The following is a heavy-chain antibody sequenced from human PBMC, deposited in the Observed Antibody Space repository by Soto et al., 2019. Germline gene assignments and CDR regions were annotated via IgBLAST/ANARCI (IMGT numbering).Heavy chain of an antibody. V-gene: IGHV1-2*02. J-gene: IGHJ4*02. CDR2: INSNRGGT. Sequence: GVSVKVSCNASRYTFTGYYMHWVRQAPGQGLERMGWINSNRGGTNYAQKFQGRVTMTRDTSISTAYMELSRLRSDDTAVYYCATEGGYDSSGYYSDYWGQGTLVTVSS. D-gene: IGHD3-22*01. CDR3: ATEGGYDSSGYYSDY. CDR1: RYTFTGYY.